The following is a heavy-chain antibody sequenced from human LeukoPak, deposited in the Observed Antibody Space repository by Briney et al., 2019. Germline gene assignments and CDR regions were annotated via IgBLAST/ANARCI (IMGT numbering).Heavy chain of an antibody. CDR2: IKSKTDGGTT. CDR3: TTDEVYCGGDCYS. Sequence: GGSLRLSCAASGLHFSGTAMSWVRQAPGKGLEWVGRIKSKTDGGTTDYAAPVKGRFTISRDDSKNTLYLQMNSLKTEDTAVYYCTTDEVYCGGDCYSWGQGALVTVSS. D-gene: IGHD2-21*02. V-gene: IGHV3-15*01. J-gene: IGHJ5*02. CDR1: GLHFSGTA.